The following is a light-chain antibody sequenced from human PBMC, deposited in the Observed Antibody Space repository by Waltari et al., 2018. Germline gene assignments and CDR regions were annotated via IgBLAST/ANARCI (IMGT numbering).Light chain of an antibody. V-gene: IGKV1-5*03. CDR1: QSISNW. CDR3: QQYNSYSLLT. CDR2: KAS. Sequence: IQMTQSHFTLSASVGDRVIITCRSSQSISNWLAWYQHKPGKAPKLLIYKASTLASGVPSRFSGSGSGTDFSLTISSLQPDDFATYYCQQYNSYSLLTFGGGTKVEIK. J-gene: IGKJ4*01.